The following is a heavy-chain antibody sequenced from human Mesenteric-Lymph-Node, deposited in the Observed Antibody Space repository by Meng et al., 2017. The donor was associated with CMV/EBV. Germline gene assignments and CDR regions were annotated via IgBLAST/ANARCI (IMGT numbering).Heavy chain of an antibody. D-gene: IGHD2/OR15-2a*01. CDR2: ISAYNGNT. V-gene: IGHV1-18*01. CDR1: GYTFTSYG. Sequence: ASVKVSCKASGYTFTSYGISWVRQAPGQGLEWMGWISAYNGNTNYAQKLQGRVTMTTDTSTSTAYMELRSLRSDDTAVYYCARDLSDMVIVYGMDVWGQGTTVTVSS. J-gene: IGHJ6*02. CDR3: ARDLSDMVIVYGMDV.